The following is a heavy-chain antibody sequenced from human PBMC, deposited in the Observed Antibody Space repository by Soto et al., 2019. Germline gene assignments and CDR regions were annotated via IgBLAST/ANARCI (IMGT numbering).Heavy chain of an antibody. CDR2: IWYDGSYK. J-gene: IGHJ4*02. CDR1: GFTFSNFG. V-gene: IGHV3-33*01. CDR3: ARASPQPEPYDFDY. D-gene: IGHD3-16*01. Sequence: TGGSLRLSCAAYGFTFSNFGMHWVRQAPGKGLEWVAVIWYDGSYKYYADSVKGRFTISRDNSKNTVYLQMNSLRAEDTAVYSCARASPQPEPYDFDYWGQGTLVTVSS.